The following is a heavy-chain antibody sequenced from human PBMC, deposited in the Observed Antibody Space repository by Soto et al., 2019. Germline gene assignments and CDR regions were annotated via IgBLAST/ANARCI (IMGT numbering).Heavy chain of an antibody. CDR2: IKSKGGGGTS. Sequence: EVQLVESGGGLVKPGGSLRLSCVVSGLTFSDAWMNWVRQAPGKGLEWVGRIKSKGGGGTSDYGAPVKGRFTISRDDSRNTLDLQMNSLKTEDTGLYYCTHSANYWGNFHRWGQGTLVTVSP. CDR1: GLTFSDAW. V-gene: IGHV3-15*07. CDR3: THSANYWGNFHR. J-gene: IGHJ4*02. D-gene: IGHD3-16*01.